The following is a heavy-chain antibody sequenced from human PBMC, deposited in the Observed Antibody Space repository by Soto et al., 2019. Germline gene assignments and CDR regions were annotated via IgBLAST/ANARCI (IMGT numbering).Heavy chain of an antibody. V-gene: IGHV1-18*01. CDR1: GYSYTTFG. CDR2: MNSNSGKT. D-gene: IGHD4-17*01. Sequence: QVQLVQSGAEVKKPGASVKVSCKPSGYSYTTFGISWVRQAPGQGLEWMGWMNSNSGKTDYAQKFQGRVTMTTDTFMRTAYMDLRSLTSDDTAVYFCVRDRLTVTGTKCFDYWGQGTLVTVSS. J-gene: IGHJ4*02. CDR3: VRDRLTVTGTKCFDY.